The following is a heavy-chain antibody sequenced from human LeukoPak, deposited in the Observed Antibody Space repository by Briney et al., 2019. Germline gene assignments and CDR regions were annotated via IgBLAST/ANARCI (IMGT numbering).Heavy chain of an antibody. CDR2: IYYSGST. V-gene: IGHV4-59*01. CDR3: ARDRRGYSDY. J-gene: IGHJ4*02. D-gene: IGHD5-12*01. CDR1: GGSISSYY. Sequence: PSETLSLTCTVSGGSISSYYWSWIRQPPGKGLEWIGYIYYSGSTNYNPSLKSRVTISVDTSKNQFSLKLSSVTAADTAMYYCARDRRGYSDYWGQGTLVTVSS.